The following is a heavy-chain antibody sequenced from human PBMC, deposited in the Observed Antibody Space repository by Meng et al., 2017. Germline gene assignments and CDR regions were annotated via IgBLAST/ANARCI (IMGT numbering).Heavy chain of an antibody. CDR3: ERDVTGHYYFDY. CDR2: MYPSGST. V-gene: IGHV4-31*03. J-gene: IGHJ4*02. Sequence: QVQLQESGPGLVKPSETLFLTCTVSGGSISSGGYFWGWIRQHPGKGLEWIGYMYPSGSTHYNPSQESRVTISIDTSKNQLSLELSSVTAADTAVYYCERDVTGHYYFDYWGQGTLVTVSS. D-gene: IGHD2-21*02. CDR1: GGSISSGGYF.